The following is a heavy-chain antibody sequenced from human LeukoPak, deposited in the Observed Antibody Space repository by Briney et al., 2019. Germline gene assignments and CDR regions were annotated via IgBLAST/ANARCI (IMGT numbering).Heavy chain of an antibody. J-gene: IGHJ3*01. CDR3: ARGVYNWTIDVFVF. Sequence: SETLSLTCAVYGGSFSDYYCCWSRHPPRKGLEWIWEINHSGSTNYNPSLKSRVTISVDTSKNQFFLKPNSGPAADTAVYYCARGVYNWTIDVFVFWGEGTMVTVSS. CDR2: INHSGST. D-gene: IGHD1-20*01. CDR1: GGSFSDYY. V-gene: IGHV4-34*01.